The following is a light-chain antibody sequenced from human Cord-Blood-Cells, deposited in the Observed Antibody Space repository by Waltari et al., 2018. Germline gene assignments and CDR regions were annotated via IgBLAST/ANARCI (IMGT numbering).Light chain of an antibody. Sequence: EIVLTQSPGTLSLSPGERATLSCRASQSVSSSYLAGYQQKPGQAPRLLIYGASSRDTGIPDRFSGSGSGTDFTLTISRLEPEDFAVYYCQQYGSSPWTFGQGTKVEIK. CDR1: QSVSSSY. V-gene: IGKV3-20*01. CDR2: GAS. J-gene: IGKJ1*01. CDR3: QQYGSSPWT.